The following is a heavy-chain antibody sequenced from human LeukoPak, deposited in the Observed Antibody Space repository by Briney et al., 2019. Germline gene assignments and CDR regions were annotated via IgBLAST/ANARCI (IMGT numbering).Heavy chain of an antibody. CDR2: IYPGDSDT. CDR3: ARRPQYCGVDSYPGGFDP. D-gene: IGHD2-21*02. V-gene: IGHV5-51*01. Sequence: GESLKTSCKGSRYSFTSYWIGWVRQMPGKGLEWMGIIYPGDSDTRYSPSFQGQVTISADKSISTAYLQWSSLKASDTAMYYCARRPQYCGVDSYPGGFDPWGLGTLVTVSS. J-gene: IGHJ5*02. CDR1: RYSFTSYW.